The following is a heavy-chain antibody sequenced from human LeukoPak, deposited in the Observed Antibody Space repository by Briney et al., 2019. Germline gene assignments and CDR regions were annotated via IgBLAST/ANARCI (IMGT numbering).Heavy chain of an antibody. CDR3: AREVVEMATYWNWFDS. CDR1: GGSINSGNYY. Sequence: SETLSLTCTVSGGSINSGNYYCSWIRQPAGKGLEWIGRIHTSGYTNYNPSLKSRVTISLGTPKNQFSLKLSSVTAADTAVYYCAREVVEMATYWNWFDSRGQGTLVTVSS. CDR2: IHTSGYT. V-gene: IGHV4-61*02. J-gene: IGHJ5*01. D-gene: IGHD5-24*01.